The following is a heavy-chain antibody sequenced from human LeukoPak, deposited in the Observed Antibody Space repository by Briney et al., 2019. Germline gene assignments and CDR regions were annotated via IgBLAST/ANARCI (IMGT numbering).Heavy chain of an antibody. CDR1: GFTFSSYS. Sequence: KPGGSLRLSCAASGFTFSSYSMNWVRQAPGKGLEWVSSISSSSSYIYYADSVKARFTISRDNAKNSLYLQMNSLRAEDTAVYYCAREVTTPSPGAFDIWGQGTMVTVSS. CDR3: AREVTTPSPGAFDI. CDR2: ISSSSSYI. J-gene: IGHJ3*02. D-gene: IGHD4-17*01. V-gene: IGHV3-21*01.